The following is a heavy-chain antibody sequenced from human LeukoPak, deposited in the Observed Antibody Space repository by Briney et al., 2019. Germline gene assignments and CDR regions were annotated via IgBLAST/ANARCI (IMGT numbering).Heavy chain of an antibody. CDR1: GFTFSSYA. CDR2: IAYDGGNK. CDR3: ARDSSPWYYYDRSGSNGFNP. Sequence: GGSLRLSCAASGFTFSSYAIHWVRQAPGKGLEWVAVIAYDGGNKYYADSVKGRFTISRDNSKNTLFLQMNSLRAEDTAVYYCARDSSPWYYYDRSGSNGFNPWGQGTLVTVSS. D-gene: IGHD3-22*01. J-gene: IGHJ5*02. V-gene: IGHV3-30-3*01.